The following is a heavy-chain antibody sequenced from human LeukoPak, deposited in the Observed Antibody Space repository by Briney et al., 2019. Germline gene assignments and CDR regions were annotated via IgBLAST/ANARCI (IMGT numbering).Heavy chain of an antibody. CDR2: ISYGGSNK. D-gene: IGHD3-10*01. CDR3: ARDGDGYGSGSPYFDY. J-gene: IGHJ4*02. CDR1: GFTFSSYA. V-gene: IGHV3-30*04. Sequence: PGGSLRLSCAASGFTFSSYAMHWVRQAPGKGLEWVAVISYGGSNKYYADSVKGRFTISRDNSKNTLYLQMNSLRAEDTAVYYCARDGDGYGSGSPYFDYWGQGTLVTVSS.